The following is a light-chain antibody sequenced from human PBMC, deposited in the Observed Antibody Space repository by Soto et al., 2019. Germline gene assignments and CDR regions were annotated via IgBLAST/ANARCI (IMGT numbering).Light chain of an antibody. V-gene: IGKV1-5*03. Sequence: DIQMTQSPSTLSASVGDRVTITCRASQSISSWLAWYQQKPGKAPKLLIYKASSLESGVPTRFSGSGSGTEFILTISSLQPDDFATYHCQQYNSYWTFGQGTKVEIK. CDR1: QSISSW. J-gene: IGKJ1*01. CDR3: QQYNSYWT. CDR2: KAS.